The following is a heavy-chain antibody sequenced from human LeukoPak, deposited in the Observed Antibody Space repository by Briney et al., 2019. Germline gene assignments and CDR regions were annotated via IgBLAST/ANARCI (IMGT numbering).Heavy chain of an antibody. D-gene: IGHD3-9*01. CDR3: ARPPRLRYFDWDHDAFDI. Sequence: ASVKVSCKASGYTFTGYYMHWVRQAPGQGLEWMGWINPNSGGTNYAQKFQGRVTMTRDTSISTAYMELSRLRSDDTAVYYCARPPRLRYFDWDHDAFDIWGQGTMVTVSS. V-gene: IGHV1-2*02. J-gene: IGHJ3*02. CDR1: GYTFTGYY. CDR2: INPNSGGT.